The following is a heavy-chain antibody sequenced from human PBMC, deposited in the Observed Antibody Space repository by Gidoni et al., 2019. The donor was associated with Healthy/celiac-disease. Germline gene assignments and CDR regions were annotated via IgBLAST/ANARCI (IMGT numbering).Heavy chain of an antibody. V-gene: IGHV4-59*01. CDR1: GGSISSYY. CDR3: ARALVRFWFDP. CDR2: IYYSGST. Sequence: QVQLQESGPGLVKPSETLSLTCTVSGGSISSYYWSWIRQPPGKGLEWIGYIYYSGSTNYNPSLKSRVIISVDTSKNQFSLKLSSVTAADTAVYYCARALVRFWFDPWGQGTLVTVSS. J-gene: IGHJ5*02. D-gene: IGHD6-13*01.